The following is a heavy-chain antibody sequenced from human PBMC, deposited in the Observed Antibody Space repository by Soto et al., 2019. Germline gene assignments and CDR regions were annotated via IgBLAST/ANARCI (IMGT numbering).Heavy chain of an antibody. CDR3: VSATADPTGHWYFDL. CDR2: IRNKAKSYTT. Sequence: EMQLVESGGGLVQHGGSLRLSCAASGFTISDYYMDWVRQAPGKGLEWVARIRNKAKSYTTEYAASVNGRFTVSRDDSKTSLYLQMNSLETEDTAVYYCVSATADPTGHWYFDLWGRGTLVTVSS. J-gene: IGHJ2*01. D-gene: IGHD3-9*01. CDR1: GFTISDYY. V-gene: IGHV3-72*01.